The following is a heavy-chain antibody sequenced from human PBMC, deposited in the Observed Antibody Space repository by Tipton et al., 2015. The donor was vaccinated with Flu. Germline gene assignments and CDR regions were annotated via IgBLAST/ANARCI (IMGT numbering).Heavy chain of an antibody. V-gene: IGHV4-61*01. CDR3: ARTAGGYSSSLYV. Sequence: TLSLTCTVSGGSVSSGSYYWSWIRQPPGKGLEWIGYIYYSGSTNYNPSLKSRVTISVDTSKNQFSLKLSSVTAADTAVYYCARTAGGYSSSLYVWGQGTLVTVSS. J-gene: IGHJ4*02. CDR1: GGSVSSGSYY. D-gene: IGHD6-13*01. CDR2: IYYSGST.